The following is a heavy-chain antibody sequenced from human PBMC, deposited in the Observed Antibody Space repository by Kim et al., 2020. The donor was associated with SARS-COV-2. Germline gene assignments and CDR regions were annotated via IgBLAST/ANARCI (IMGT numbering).Heavy chain of an antibody. D-gene: IGHD3-3*01. Sequence: SETLSLTCTVSGGSISSNDYYWDWIRQPPGKGLEWIGSIYYSGRTYYNPSLKSRVTISVDTSKNQISLKLSSVTAADTGVYYCARGIFGVVIFPYYYYYMDVWGKGTAVTLSS. CDR2: IYYSGRT. V-gene: IGHV4-39*01. CDR3: ARGIFGVVIFPYYYYYMDV. CDR1: GGSISSNDYY. J-gene: IGHJ6*03.